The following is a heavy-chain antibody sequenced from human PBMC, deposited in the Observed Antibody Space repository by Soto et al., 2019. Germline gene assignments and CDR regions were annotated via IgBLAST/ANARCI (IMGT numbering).Heavy chain of an antibody. CDR2: IKQDGSEK. CDR1: GFTFSSYW. Sequence: QPGGSLRLSCAASGFTFSSYWMSWVRQAPGKGLEWVANIKQDGSEKYYVDSVKGRFTISRDNAKNSLYLQMNSLRAEDTAVYYCARARSMTTVTDEYYYGMDVWGQGTTVTVSS. V-gene: IGHV3-7*03. CDR3: ARARSMTTVTDEYYYGMDV. D-gene: IGHD4-4*01. J-gene: IGHJ6*02.